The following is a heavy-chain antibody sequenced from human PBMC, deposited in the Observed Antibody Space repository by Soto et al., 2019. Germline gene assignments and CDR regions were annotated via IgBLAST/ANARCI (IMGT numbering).Heavy chain of an antibody. V-gene: IGHV1-2*02. CDR2: ISPKSGGT. Sequence: QVQLVQSGAEVKESGASVKVSCKASGYTFTGYYIHWVRQAPGQGLEWVGEISPKSGGTRYAEKFQGRITMTKDTSISTVYMELSNLSPDDTAVYYCGRGRSGEVVVFYWGQGTLVTVHS. J-gene: IGHJ4*02. CDR1: GYTFTGYY. D-gene: IGHD3-16*02. CDR3: GRGRSGEVVVFY.